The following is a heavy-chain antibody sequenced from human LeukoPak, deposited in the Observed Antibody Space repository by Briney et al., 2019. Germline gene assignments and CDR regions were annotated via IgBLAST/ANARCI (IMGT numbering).Heavy chain of an antibody. V-gene: IGHV4-59*01. CDR2: IYYSGTT. Sequence: SETLSLTCTVSGDSISSYYWSWIRQPPGKGREWIGYIYYSGTTNYNPSLKSRVTISVDTSKSQFSLKLSSVTAADTAVYYCARDGLGYGKPFDYWGQGTLVTVSS. D-gene: IGHD1-1*01. CDR1: GDSISSYY. J-gene: IGHJ4*02. CDR3: ARDGLGYGKPFDY.